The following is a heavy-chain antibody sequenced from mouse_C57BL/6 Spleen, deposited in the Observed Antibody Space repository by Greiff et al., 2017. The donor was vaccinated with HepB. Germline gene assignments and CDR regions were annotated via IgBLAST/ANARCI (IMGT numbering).Heavy chain of an antibody. CDR2: IYPGSGST. CDR1: GYTFTSYW. J-gene: IGHJ4*01. Sequence: VQLKQPGAELVKPGASVKMSCKASGYTFTSYWITWVKQRPGQGLEWIGDIYPGSGSTNYNEKFKSKATLTVDTSSSTAYMQLSSLTSEDSAVYYCARERYDYDGYYAMDYWGQGTSVTVSS. CDR3: ARERYDYDGYYAMDY. V-gene: IGHV1-55*01. D-gene: IGHD2-4*01.